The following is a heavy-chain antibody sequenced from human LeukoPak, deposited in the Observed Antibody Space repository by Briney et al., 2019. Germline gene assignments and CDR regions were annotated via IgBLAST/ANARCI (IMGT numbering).Heavy chain of an antibody. J-gene: IGHJ4*02. V-gene: IGHV4-39*01. CDR1: GGSISSSSYY. D-gene: IGHD3/OR15-3a*01. CDR2: IYYSGST. CDR3: ARGLEESYFDY. Sequence: SETLSLTCTVSGGSISSSSYYWGWIRQPPGKGLEWIGGIYYSGSTYYNPSLKSRVTISVDTSKNQFSLKLSSVTAADTAVYYCARGLEESYFDYWGQGTLVTVSS.